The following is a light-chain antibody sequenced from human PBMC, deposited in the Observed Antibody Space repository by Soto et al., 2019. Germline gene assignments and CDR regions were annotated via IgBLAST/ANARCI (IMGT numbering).Light chain of an antibody. CDR2: DAS. V-gene: IGKV1-5*01. CDR1: RTISTW. J-gene: IGKJ1*01. CDR3: QLDMRTSNPWL. Sequence: PSSLSASVGDRVTITCRAGRTISTWMASYQQEPGKAPKRLVYDASTLQSGGASRFSGSGSGTEFTLIISGLQSDDSATNYCQLDMRTSNPWLFGHGTKV.